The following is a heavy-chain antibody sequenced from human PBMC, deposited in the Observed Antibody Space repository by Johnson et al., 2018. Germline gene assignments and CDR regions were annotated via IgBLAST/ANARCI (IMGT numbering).Heavy chain of an antibody. J-gene: IGHJ1*01. V-gene: IGHV3-11*04. CDR2: ISITGTTI. D-gene: IGHD6-19*01. CDR1: GFTFSDYY. Sequence: VQLLESGGGLVKPGGSLRLSCAASGFTFSDYYMSWIRQAPGKGLEWVSYISITGTTIYYADSVKGRFTSPRDNAKNSLFLQMNSLRDEDTAVYYCAKGDSGWSFQHWGQGTLVTVSS. CDR3: AKGDSGWSFQH.